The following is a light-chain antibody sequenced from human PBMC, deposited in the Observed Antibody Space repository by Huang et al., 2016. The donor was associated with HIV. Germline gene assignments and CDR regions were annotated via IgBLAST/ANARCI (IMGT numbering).Light chain of an antibody. V-gene: IGKV1-9*01. CDR2: AAS. J-gene: IGKJ1*01. CDR1: QGISSY. CDR3: QQYYSYWT. Sequence: IQLTQSPSSLSASVGDSVTITCRASQGISSYLACYQQKPGKAPKLLIYAASTLQGGVPSRFSCSGSGTDFTLTISCLQSEDFATYYCQQYYSYWTFGLGTKVEIK.